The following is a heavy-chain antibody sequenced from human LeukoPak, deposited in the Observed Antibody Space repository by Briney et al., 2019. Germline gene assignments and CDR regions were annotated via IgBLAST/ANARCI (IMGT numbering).Heavy chain of an antibody. J-gene: IGHJ4*02. D-gene: IGHD2-2*01. CDR3: ARDRYCSSTSCYYYFDY. CDR2: IIPIFGTA. CDR1: GGTFSSYA. Sequence: ASVKVSCKASGGTFSSYAISWVRQAPGQGLEWMGGIIPIFGTANYAQKFQGRVTITADESTSTAYMELSSLRSEDTAVYYCARDRYCSSTSCYYYFDYWGQGTLVTVSS. V-gene: IGHV1-69*13.